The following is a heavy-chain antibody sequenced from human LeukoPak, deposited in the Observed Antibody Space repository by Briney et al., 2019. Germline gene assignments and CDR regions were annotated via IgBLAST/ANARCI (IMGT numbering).Heavy chain of an antibody. Sequence: SETLSLTCTVSGYSISSGYFWGWMRQPPGKGLEWIGSIYQSETAHYNPSLKSRVTISVDTSKNQFSLKLSSVTAADTAVYYCARLLGDYVWGSYRWDYWGQGTLVTVSS. CDR3: ARLLGDYVWGSYRWDY. J-gene: IGHJ4*02. D-gene: IGHD3-16*02. CDR1: GYSISSGYF. V-gene: IGHV4-38-2*02. CDR2: IYQSETA.